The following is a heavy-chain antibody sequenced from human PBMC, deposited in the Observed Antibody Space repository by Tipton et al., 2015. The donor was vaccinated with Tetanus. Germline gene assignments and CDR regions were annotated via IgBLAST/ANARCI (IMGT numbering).Heavy chain of an antibody. CDR2: LSGSGGST. D-gene: IGHD4-17*01. CDR3: AKDQDYGDYFGVDY. CDR1: GFTFSSYA. V-gene: IGHV3-23*01. Sequence: SLRLSCAASGFTFSSYAMSWVRQAPGKGLEWVSALSGSGGSTYYADSVKGRFTISRDNSKNTLYLQMNSLRAEDTAVYFCAKDQDYGDYFGVDYSGQGTLVTVSS. J-gene: IGHJ4*02.